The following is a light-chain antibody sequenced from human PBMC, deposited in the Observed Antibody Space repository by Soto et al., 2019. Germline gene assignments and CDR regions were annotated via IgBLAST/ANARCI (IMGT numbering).Light chain of an antibody. V-gene: IGLV2-14*03. CDR2: DVA. Sequence: QSVLTQPASVSDSPGQSITISCTGTSSDVGGSNFVSWYQQHPGKPPKLIIYDVANRPSGVSNRFSGSESGSTASLIISRLQTQDEADYYCVSYTSSTTYVFGNGTKLTVL. CDR1: SSDVGGSNF. CDR3: VSYTSSTTYV. J-gene: IGLJ1*01.